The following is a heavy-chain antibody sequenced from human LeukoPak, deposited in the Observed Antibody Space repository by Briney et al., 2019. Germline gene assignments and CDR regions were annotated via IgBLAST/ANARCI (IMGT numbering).Heavy chain of an antibody. J-gene: IGHJ4*02. CDR1: GYTFTSYG. CDR2: ISAYNGNT. Sequence: ASVKVSCKASGYTFTSYGISWVRQAPGQGLEWMGWISAYNGNTNYAQKLQGRVTMTTDTSTSTAYMELRSLRSDDTAVYYCARGKWLRLTREGGRYFCGGDCYSPDYWGQGTLVTVSS. V-gene: IGHV1-18*01. D-gene: IGHD2-21*02. CDR3: ARGKWLRLTREGGRYFCGGDCYSPDY.